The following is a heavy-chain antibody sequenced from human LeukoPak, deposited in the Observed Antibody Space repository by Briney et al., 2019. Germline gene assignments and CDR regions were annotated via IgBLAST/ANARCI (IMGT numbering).Heavy chain of an antibody. V-gene: IGHV3-21*01. CDR1: GFTFSGYS. CDR3: ARDKRAARPYYYYYYMDV. Sequence: GGSLRLSCAASGFTFSGYSMNWVRQAPGKGLEWVSSISSSSSYIYYADSVKGRFTISRDNAKNSLYLQMNSLRAEDTAVYYCARDKRAARPYYYYYYMDVWGKGTTVTVSS. CDR2: ISSSSSYI. J-gene: IGHJ6*03. D-gene: IGHD6-6*01.